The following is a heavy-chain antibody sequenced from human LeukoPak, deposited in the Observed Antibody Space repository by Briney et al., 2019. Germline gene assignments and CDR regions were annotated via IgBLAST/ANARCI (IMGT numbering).Heavy chain of an antibody. CDR1: GGPFSGYY. J-gene: IGHJ6*03. CDR3: ARVGKNPYYYYYYMDV. D-gene: IGHD1-14*01. V-gene: IGHV4-59*01. Sequence: PSETLSLTCAVYGGPFSGYYWSWIRQPPGKGLEWIGYIYYSGSTNYNPSLKSRVTISVDTSKNQFSLKLSSVTAADTAVYYCARVGKNPYYYYYYMDVWGKGTTVTISS. CDR2: IYYSGST.